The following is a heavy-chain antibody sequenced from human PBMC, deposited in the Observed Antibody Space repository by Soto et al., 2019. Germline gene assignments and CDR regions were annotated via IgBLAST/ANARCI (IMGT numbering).Heavy chain of an antibody. V-gene: IGHV4-61*01. J-gene: IGHJ4*02. CDR3: AREGGDFDGGYFDY. Sequence: PSETLSLTCTVSGGSIALTTYYWTWLRQPPGKGLEWIGYVYYSGSADYNPSLRSRVTISVDTSKNQFSLKLSSVTAADTAVYYCAREGGDFDGGYFDYWGQGTLVT. CDR2: VYYSGSA. D-gene: IGHD4-17*01. CDR1: GGSIALTTYY.